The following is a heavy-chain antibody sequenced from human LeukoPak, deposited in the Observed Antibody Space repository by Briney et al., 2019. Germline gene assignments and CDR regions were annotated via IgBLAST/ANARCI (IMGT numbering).Heavy chain of an antibody. V-gene: IGHV4-61*01. CDR2: IYYSGST. J-gene: IGHJ4*02. D-gene: IGHD6-19*01. CDR1: GGSVSSGSYY. Sequence: SETLSLTCTVSGGSVSSGSYYWSWIRQPPGKGLEWIGYIYYSGSTNYNPSLKSRVTISVDTSKNQFSLKLSSVTAADTDVYYCARDSVEWGSSGLDYWGQGTLVTVSS. CDR3: ARDSVEWGSSGLDY.